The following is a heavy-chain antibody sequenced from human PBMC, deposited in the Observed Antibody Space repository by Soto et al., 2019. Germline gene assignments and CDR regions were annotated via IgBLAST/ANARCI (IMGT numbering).Heavy chain of an antibody. D-gene: IGHD1-1*01. CDR1: GGSISSGGYS. V-gene: IGHV4-30-2*01. Sequence: LSLTCAVSGGSISSGGYSWSWIRQPPGKGLEWIGYIYHSGSTYYNPSLKSRVTISVDRSKNQFSLKLSSVTAADTAVYYCARKSTWVYFDYWGQGTLVTVSS. J-gene: IGHJ4*02. CDR3: ARKSTWVYFDY. CDR2: IYHSGST.